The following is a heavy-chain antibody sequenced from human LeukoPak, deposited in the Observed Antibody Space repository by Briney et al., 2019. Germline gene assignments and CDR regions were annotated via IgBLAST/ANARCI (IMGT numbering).Heavy chain of an antibody. V-gene: IGHV4-4*07. CDR2: IYTSGST. D-gene: IGHD3-3*01. J-gene: IGHJ5*02. Sequence: SETLSLTCTVSGGSISSYYWSWIRRPAGKGLEWIGRIYTSGSTNYNPSLKSRVTMSVDTSKNQFSLKLSSVTAADTAVYYCARGAERYDFWSGYYKDWFDPWGQGTLVTVSS. CDR1: GGSISSYY. CDR3: ARGAERYDFWSGYYKDWFDP.